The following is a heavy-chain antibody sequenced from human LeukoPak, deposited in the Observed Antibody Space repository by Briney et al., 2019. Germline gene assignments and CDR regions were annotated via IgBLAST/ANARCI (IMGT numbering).Heavy chain of an antibody. D-gene: IGHD6-19*01. CDR2: INHSGST. CDR1: GGSFSGYY. CDR3: AGDYSSGPCCHFDP. V-gene: IGHV4-34*01. J-gene: IGHJ5*02. Sequence: PSETLSLTCAVYGGSFSGYYWSWIRQPPGKGLEWIGEINHSGSTNYNPSLKSRVTISVDTSKNQFSLKLSSVTAADTAVYYCAGDYSSGPCCHFDPWGQGTLVTVSS.